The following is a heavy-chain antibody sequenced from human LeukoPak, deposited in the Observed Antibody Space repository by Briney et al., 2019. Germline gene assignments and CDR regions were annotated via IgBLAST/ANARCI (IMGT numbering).Heavy chain of an antibody. V-gene: IGHV4-61*02. CDR3: AREAYCSSTTCYTYFDH. D-gene: IGHD2-2*02. CDR2: IYTSGST. J-gene: IGHJ4*02. CDR1: GDSISSGSYY. Sequence: SETLSLTCTVSGDSISSGSYYWSWIRQPAGKGLEWIGRIYTSGSTNYNPSLKSRVTISVDMSKNQFSLKLSSVTATDTAVYYCAREAYCSSTTCYTYFDHWGQGTLVTVSS.